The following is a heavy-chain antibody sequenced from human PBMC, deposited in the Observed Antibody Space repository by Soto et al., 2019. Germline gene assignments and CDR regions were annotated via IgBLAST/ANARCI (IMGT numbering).Heavy chain of an antibody. V-gene: IGHV3-23*01. J-gene: IGHJ4*02. CDR1: GFTFSSYA. Sequence: EVQLLESGGGLVQPGGSLRLSCAASGFTFSSYAMGWVRQTPGKGLEWVSAISGTGDRTFYADSVKGRFTISRDNSKKMLSLQMNSLRAEDTAVYYWAKALWFGVVLSGGYFDYWGQGTLVTVSS. CDR2: ISGTGDRT. CDR3: AKALWFGVVLSGGYFDY. D-gene: IGHD3-10*01.